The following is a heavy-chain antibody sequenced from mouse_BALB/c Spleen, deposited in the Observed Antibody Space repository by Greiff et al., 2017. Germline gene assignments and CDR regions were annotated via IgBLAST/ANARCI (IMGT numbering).Heavy chain of an antibody. V-gene: IGHV5-6-5*01. D-gene: IGHD2-4*01. J-gene: IGHJ3*01. CDR1: GFTFSSYA. CDR3: ASTMITTLAY. Sequence: EVQLQESGGDLVKPGGSLKLSCAASGFTFSSYAMSWVRQTPEKRLEWVASISSGGSTYYPDSVKGRCTISSDNARNILYLQMSSLRSEDTAMYYCASTMITTLAYWGQGTLVTVSA. CDR2: ISSGGST.